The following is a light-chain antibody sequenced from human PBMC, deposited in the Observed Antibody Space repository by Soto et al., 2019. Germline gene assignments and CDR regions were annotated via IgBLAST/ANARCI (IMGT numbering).Light chain of an antibody. J-gene: IGLJ1*01. CDR2: EVS. V-gene: IGLV2-14*01. CDR3: SSFTTNYFYV. CDR1: SSDVGGYNY. Sequence: QSALTQPASVSGSPGQSITISCTGTSSDVGGYNYVSWYQQQSGKAPKLMIHEVSNRPSGVSNRFSGSKSGNTASLTISGLQAEDEADYYCSSFTTNYFYVFGPGTKVTVL.